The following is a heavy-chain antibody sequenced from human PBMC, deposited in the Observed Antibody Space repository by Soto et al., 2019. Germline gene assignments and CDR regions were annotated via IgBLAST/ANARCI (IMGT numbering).Heavy chain of an antibody. CDR3: ASRYCSGGSCSYFDY. V-gene: IGHV3-64*01. CDR1: GFTFSSYA. D-gene: IGHD2-15*01. Sequence: PGGSLRLSCASSGFTFSSYAMHLVRQAPGKGLEYVSAISAGGGSTYYANSVKGRFTISRDNSKNTLYLQMGSLGPEDMAVYYCASRYCSGGSCSYFDYWGQGTLVTVSS. J-gene: IGHJ4*02. CDR2: ISAGGGST.